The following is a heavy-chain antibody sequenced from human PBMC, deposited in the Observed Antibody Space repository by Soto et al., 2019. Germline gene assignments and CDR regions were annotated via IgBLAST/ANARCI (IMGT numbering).Heavy chain of an antibody. CDR3: ARGVVAAIESVPYSYVMDV. CDR1: GYTFTSYG. V-gene: IGHV1-18*01. Sequence: QVQLVQSGAEVKKPGASVKVSCKASGYTFTSYGISWVRQAPGQGLEWMGWISAYNGNTNYPQNLQGRVTMTTDTTPGTAYVVQRSLRSEDTAVYFWARGVVAAIESVPYSYVMDVLGQATTVTVPS. J-gene: IGHJ6*01. D-gene: IGHD2-21*02. CDR2: ISAYNGNT.